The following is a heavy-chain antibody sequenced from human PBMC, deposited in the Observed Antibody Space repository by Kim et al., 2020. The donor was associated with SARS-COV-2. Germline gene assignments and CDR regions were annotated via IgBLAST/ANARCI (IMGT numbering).Heavy chain of an antibody. J-gene: IGHJ4*02. CDR2: K. CDR3: ARDRGYAPFDY. V-gene: IGHV3-7*01. Sequence: KYEVDSVKGRFTISRDNAKNSLYLQMNSLRAEDTAVYYCARDRGYAPFDYWGQGTLVTVSS. D-gene: IGHD3-16*01.